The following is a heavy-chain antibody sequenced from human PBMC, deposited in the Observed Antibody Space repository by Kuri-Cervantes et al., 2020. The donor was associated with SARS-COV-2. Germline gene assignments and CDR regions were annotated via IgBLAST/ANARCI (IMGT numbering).Heavy chain of an antibody. CDR3: ARAPSGSPTEF. CDR1: GFTFSSYE. CDR2: ISSSGSTI. D-gene: IGHD1-26*01. V-gene: IGHV3-48*03. Sequence: GESLKISCAASGFTFSSYEMNWVRQAPGKGLEWVSYISSSGSTIYYADSVKGRFTISRDNAKNTLYLQMNSLRVEDTAVYFCARAPSGSPTEFWGQGTLVTVSS. J-gene: IGHJ4*02.